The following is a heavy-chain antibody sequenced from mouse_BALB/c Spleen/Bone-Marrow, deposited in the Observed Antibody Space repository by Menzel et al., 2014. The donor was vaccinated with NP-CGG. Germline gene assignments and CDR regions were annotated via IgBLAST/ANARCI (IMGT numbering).Heavy chain of an antibody. V-gene: IGHV14-3*02. CDR1: GFNIKDTY. CDR3: TRRGFDF. CDR2: IDPENGNI. Sequence: EVQLQQSGAELVKPGASVKLSCTASGFNIKDTYIHWVKRRPEQGLEWIGRIDPENGNIKYDPKFQVKATITADTSSNTAYLQLSCLTTEGTAFSYCTRRGFDFWGQGTTLTVSS. J-gene: IGHJ2*01.